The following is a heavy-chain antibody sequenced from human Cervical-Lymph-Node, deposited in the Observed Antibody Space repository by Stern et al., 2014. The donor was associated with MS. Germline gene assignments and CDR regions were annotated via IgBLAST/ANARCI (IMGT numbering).Heavy chain of an antibody. CDR2: ISFVGSNK. CDR3: MGVGDAMDV. CDR1: GFSISSLR. Sequence: VQLVESGGGVVQPGRSLRLSCAASGFSISSLRMHLVRQAPGKGLEWVAVISFVGSNKKYGDAVKGRFSISSDNSNNTMYLQMNSLRPEDTAVYYCMGVGDAMDVWGQGTTVIVS. J-gene: IGHJ6*02. V-gene: IGHV3-30*03.